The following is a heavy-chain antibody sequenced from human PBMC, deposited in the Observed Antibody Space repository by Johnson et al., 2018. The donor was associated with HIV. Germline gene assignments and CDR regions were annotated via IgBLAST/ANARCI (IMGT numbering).Heavy chain of an antibody. J-gene: IGHJ3*02. V-gene: IGHV3-74*02. D-gene: IGHD3-10*01. CDR3: ARRGLANAFDI. CDR2: VNNDGGDT. CDR1: GFTFTNYW. Sequence: VQLVESGGGVVQPGRSLRLSCAVSGFTFTNYWMHWVRQAPGKGLVWVSRVNNDGGDTIYADSVKGRFTISRDNAKSSVYLQMNSLRAEDTAFYYCARRGLANAFDIWGQGTMVTVSS.